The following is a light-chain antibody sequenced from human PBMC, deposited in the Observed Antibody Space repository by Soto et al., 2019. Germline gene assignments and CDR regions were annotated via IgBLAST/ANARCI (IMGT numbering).Light chain of an antibody. CDR1: SSDVGDYNY. CDR3: SSYISNSIVV. J-gene: IGLJ2*01. CDR2: EVS. Sequence: QSALTQPASVSGSPGQSITISCTGTSSDVGDYNYVSWYQQHPGKAPKLMIYEVSHRISGVSNRFSGSKSGYTASLTISGLQDEDKADYYCSSYISNSIVVFGGGTKLTVL. V-gene: IGLV2-14*01.